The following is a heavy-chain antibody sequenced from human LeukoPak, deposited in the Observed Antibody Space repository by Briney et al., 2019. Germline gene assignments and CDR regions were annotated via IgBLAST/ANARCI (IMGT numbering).Heavy chain of an antibody. D-gene: IGHD3-22*01. J-gene: IGHJ4*02. CDR1: GFTFSTYG. V-gene: IGHV3-49*04. Sequence: PGGSLRLSCAASGFTFSTYGMSWVRQAPGKGLEWVGFIRSKGHGGTTDYGASVKGGFTISRDDSKSIAYLQMNSLKTEDTAVYCCNSYDLDYWGQGILVTVSS. CDR2: IRSKGHGGTT. CDR3: NSYDLDY.